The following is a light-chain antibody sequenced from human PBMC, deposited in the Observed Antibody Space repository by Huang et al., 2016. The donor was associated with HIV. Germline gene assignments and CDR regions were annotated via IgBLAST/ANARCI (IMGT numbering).Light chain of an antibody. CDR1: QSVTNY. J-gene: IGKJ4*01. V-gene: IGKV3-11*01. CDR2: DAS. CDR3: QQRTNWFT. Sequence: EIVLTQSPATLPLSPGERATLSCRASQSVTNYLAWYQQKPGQPPRLLIYDASNRATGIPGRFSGSGSGTDFTLTISSLEPEDFAVYYCQQRTNWFTFGGGTRVEVK.